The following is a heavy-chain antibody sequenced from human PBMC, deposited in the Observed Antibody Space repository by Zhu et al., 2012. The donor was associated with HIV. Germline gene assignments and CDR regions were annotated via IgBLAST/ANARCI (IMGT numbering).Heavy chain of an antibody. J-gene: IGHJ3*01. CDR1: SFSISSDYY. D-gene: IGHD3-16*01. V-gene: IGHV4-38-2*01. CDR2: IYHSGTT. Sequence: QVQLQESGPGLVTPSETLSLTCAVSSFSISSDYYWGWLRQPPGKGLEWIGSIYHSGTTYYSPSLKSRVTISIDTSKNQLSLKLNSVTAADTAVYYCARHTRMIAFGGFMSGLYAFDFWGQGTMVSVSS. CDR3: ARHTRMIAFGGFMSGLYAFDF.